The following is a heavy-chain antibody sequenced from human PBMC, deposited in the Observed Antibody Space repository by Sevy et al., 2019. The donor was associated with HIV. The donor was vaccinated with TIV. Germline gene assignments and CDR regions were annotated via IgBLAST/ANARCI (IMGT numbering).Heavy chain of an antibody. CDR1: GGSISSGGYY. D-gene: IGHD2-15*01. Sequence: SETLSLTCTVSGGSISSGGYYWSWIRQHPGKGLEWIGYIYYSGSTYYNPSLKSRVTISVDTSKNQFSLKLSSVTAAETAVYYCARGQGGSTYRYYYYGMDVWGQGTTVTVSS. V-gene: IGHV4-31*03. CDR2: IYYSGST. J-gene: IGHJ6*02. CDR3: ARGQGGSTYRYYYYGMDV.